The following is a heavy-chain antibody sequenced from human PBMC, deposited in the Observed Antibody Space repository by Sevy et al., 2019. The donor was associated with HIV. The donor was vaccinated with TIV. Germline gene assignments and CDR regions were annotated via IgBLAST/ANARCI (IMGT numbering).Heavy chain of an antibody. CDR3: ATDRDYYGSGRIFDY. J-gene: IGHJ4*02. V-gene: IGHV1-24*01. D-gene: IGHD3-10*01. CDR1: GYTLTDFS. Sequence: ASVKVSCKVSGYTLTDFSMHWVRQAPGKGLEWMGRFDPEDGERIYAQKFEGRVTMTEDTSTDTAYMELSSLRSEDTAVYYCATDRDYYGSGRIFDYLGQGTLVTVSS. CDR2: FDPEDGER.